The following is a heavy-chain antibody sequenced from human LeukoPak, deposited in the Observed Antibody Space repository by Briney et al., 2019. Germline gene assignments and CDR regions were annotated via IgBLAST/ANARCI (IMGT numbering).Heavy chain of an antibody. D-gene: IGHD1-26*01. J-gene: IGHJ4*02. CDR3: ARSALVGATIFYY. Sequence: KLQGRVTITRDTSASTAYMELSSLRSEDTAVYYCARSALVGATIFYYWGQGTLVTVSS. V-gene: IGHV1-3*01.